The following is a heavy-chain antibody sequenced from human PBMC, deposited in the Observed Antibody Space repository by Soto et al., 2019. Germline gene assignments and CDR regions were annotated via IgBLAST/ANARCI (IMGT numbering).Heavy chain of an antibody. CDR2: MNPNSGDT. CDR1: GYTFTTYD. CDR3: ARAGYCSSTSCYRYGMDV. D-gene: IGHD2-2*01. Sequence: QVQLVQSGAEVQKPGASVKVSCKASGYTFTTYDINWVRQATGQGLEWMGWMNPNSGDTGYAEKFQGRVTMTRNTAINTAYMELSSLTSEDTAVYYCARAGYCSSTSCYRYGMDVWGQGTTVTVSS. V-gene: IGHV1-8*01. J-gene: IGHJ6*02.